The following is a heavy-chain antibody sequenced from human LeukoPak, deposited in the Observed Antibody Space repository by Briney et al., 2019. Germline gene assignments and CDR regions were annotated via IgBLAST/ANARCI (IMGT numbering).Heavy chain of an antibody. Sequence: ASVKVSCKASGYTFTSYDINWVRQATGQGLEWMGWMNPNSGNTGYAQKFQGRVTITRNTSISTAYMELSSLRPEDTAVYYCARANYGDSGWFDPWGQGTLVTVSS. V-gene: IGHV1-8*03. CDR2: MNPNSGNT. CDR3: ARANYGDSGWFDP. J-gene: IGHJ5*02. D-gene: IGHD4-17*01. CDR1: GYTFTSYD.